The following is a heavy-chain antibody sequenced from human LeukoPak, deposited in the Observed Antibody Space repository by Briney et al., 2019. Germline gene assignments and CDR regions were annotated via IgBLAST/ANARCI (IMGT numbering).Heavy chain of an antibody. D-gene: IGHD3-10*01. V-gene: IGHV1-2*02. CDR3: ARVCPRWGGVDP. CDR1: GYTFTGYY. CDR2: INPNSGGT. J-gene: IGHJ5*02. Sequence: ASVKVSCKASGYTFTGYYMHWVRQAPGQGLEWMGWINPNSGGTNYAQKFQGRVTMTRDTSISTAYMELSRLRSDDTAVYYCARVCPRWGGVDPWGQGTLVTVSS.